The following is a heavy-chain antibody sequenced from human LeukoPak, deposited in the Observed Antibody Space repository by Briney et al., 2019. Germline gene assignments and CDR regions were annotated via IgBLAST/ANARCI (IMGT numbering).Heavy chain of an antibody. Sequence: GGSLRLSCAASGFTFSSYAMSWVRQAPGKGLEGVSAISGSGGSTYYADSVKGRFTISRDNSKNTLYLQMNSMRAEDTAVYYCAKDLGTMIRADAFDIWGQGTMVTVSS. CDR3: AKDLGTMIRADAFDI. CDR1: GFTFSSYA. D-gene: IGHD3-22*01. V-gene: IGHV3-23*01. J-gene: IGHJ3*02. CDR2: ISGSGGST.